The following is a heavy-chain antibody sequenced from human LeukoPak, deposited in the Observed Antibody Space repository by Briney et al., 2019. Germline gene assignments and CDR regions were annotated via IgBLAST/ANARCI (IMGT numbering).Heavy chain of an antibody. V-gene: IGHV1-2*06. Sequence: ASVKVSCKASGYTFTSYYMHWVRQAPGQVLEWMGRINPNSGGTNCAQEFQGRVTMTSDTSISTAYMELSRLRSDDTAVYYCAGAAGTGTTPFDPWGQGTLVTVSS. J-gene: IGHJ5*02. CDR2: INPNSGGT. CDR3: AGAAGTGTTPFDP. CDR1: GYTFTSYY. D-gene: IGHD1-7*01.